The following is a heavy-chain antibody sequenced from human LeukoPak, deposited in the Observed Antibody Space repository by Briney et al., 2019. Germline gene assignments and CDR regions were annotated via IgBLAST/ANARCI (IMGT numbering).Heavy chain of an antibody. J-gene: IGHJ4*02. Sequence: ASVKVSCKASGYTFTSYAMHWVRQAPGQRLEWMGWSNAGNGNTKYSQEFQGRVTITRDTSASTAYMELSRLRSEDMAEYYCARGYCSGGSCQLDYWGQGTLVTVSS. CDR3: ARGYCSGGSCQLDY. CDR1: GYTFTSYA. CDR2: SNAGNGNT. D-gene: IGHD2-15*01. V-gene: IGHV1-3*02.